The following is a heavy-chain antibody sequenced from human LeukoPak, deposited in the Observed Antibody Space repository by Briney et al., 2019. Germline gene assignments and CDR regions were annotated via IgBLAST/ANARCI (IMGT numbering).Heavy chain of an antibody. Sequence: PSETLSLTCAVYGGSFSGYYWSWIRQPPGKGLEWIGEINHSGSTNYNPSLKSRVTISVDTSKNQFSLKLSSVTAADTAVYYCARHQRLLLWFGVTWFDPWGQGTLVTVSS. J-gene: IGHJ5*02. CDR3: ARHQRLLLWFGVTWFDP. V-gene: IGHV4-34*01. CDR2: INHSGST. CDR1: GGSFSGYY. D-gene: IGHD3-10*01.